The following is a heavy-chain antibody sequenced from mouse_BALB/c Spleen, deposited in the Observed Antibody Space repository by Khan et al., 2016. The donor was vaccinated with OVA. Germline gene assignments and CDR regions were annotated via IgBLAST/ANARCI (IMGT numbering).Heavy chain of an antibody. CDR2: INPSNGYT. V-gene: IGHV1-4*01. J-gene: IGHJ3*01. Sequence: VQLQESGAELARPGASVKMSCKASGYTFTSYTIHWIKLRPGQGLEWIGYINPSNGYTNYNQKFKDKATLTADKSSTTAYMQLSSLTSDDSAVYNCVSDGAYYRHDGWFAYWGQGTLVTVSA. D-gene: IGHD2-14*01. CDR1: GYTFTSYT. CDR3: VSDGAYYRHDGWFAY.